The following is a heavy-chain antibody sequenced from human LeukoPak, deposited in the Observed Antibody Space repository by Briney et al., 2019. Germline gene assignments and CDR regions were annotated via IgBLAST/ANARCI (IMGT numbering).Heavy chain of an antibody. D-gene: IGHD6-13*01. CDR3: ARMGVSSWYYYNMGWFYP. Sequence: GGSLRLSCAASGFTFSSYSMNWVRQARGKGLEWVSYISSSSSTIYYADSVKSRFTISRDNAKTSLYLQMNSLRAEDTAVYSCARMGVSSWYYYNMGWFYPWGQGTLVTVSS. CDR1: GFTFSSYS. V-gene: IGHV3-48*04. J-gene: IGHJ5*02. CDR2: ISSSSSTI.